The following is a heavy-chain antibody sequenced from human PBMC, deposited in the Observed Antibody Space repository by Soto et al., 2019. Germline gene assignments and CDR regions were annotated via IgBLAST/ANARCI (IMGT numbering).Heavy chain of an antibody. CDR2: INSDGSST. J-gene: IGHJ5*02. Sequence: LRLSCAASGFTFSSYWMHWVRQAPGKGLVWVSRINSDGSSTSYADSVKGRFTISRDNAKNTLYLQMNSLRAEDTAVYYCARVAQLVYNWFDPWGQGTLVTVSS. D-gene: IGHD6-13*01. CDR1: GFTFSSYW. V-gene: IGHV3-74*01. CDR3: ARVAQLVYNWFDP.